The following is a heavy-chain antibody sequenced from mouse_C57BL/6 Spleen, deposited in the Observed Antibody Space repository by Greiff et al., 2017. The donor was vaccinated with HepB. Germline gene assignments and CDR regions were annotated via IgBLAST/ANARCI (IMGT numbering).Heavy chain of an antibody. V-gene: IGHV5-17*01. CDR2: ISSGSSTI. J-gene: IGHJ2*01. Sequence: EVKVEESGGGLVKPGGSLKLSCAASGFTFSDYGMHWVRQAPEKGLEWVAYISSGSSTIYYADTVKGRFTISRDNAKNTLFLQMTSLRSEDTAMYYCARSNYYFDYWGQGTTLTVSS. CDR1: GFTFSDYG. CDR3: ARSNYYFDY. D-gene: IGHD2-5*01.